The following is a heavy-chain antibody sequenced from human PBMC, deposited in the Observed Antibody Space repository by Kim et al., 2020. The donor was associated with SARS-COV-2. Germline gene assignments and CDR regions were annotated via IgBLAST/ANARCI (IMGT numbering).Heavy chain of an antibody. D-gene: IGHD5-18*01. J-gene: IGHJ4*02. V-gene: IGHV1-69*01. Sequence: YAQKFQGRVTITADESTSTAYMELSSLRSEDTAVYYCARGVDTAMVSFDYWGQGTLVTVSS. CDR3: ARGVDTAMVSFDY.